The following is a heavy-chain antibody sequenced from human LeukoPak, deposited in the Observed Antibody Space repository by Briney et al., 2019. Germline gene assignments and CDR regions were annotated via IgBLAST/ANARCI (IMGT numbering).Heavy chain of an antibody. CDR2: ISGSSSYI. CDR3: AGGFGELLGYYYGMDV. Sequence: GGSLRLSCAASGFTLSSYSMNWVRQAPGKGLEWVSSISGSSSYIYYADSVKGRFTISRDNAKNSLYLQMNSLRAEDTAVYYCAGGFGELLGYYYGMDVWGQGTTVTVSS. D-gene: IGHD3-10*01. J-gene: IGHJ6*02. V-gene: IGHV3-21*01. CDR1: GFTLSSYS.